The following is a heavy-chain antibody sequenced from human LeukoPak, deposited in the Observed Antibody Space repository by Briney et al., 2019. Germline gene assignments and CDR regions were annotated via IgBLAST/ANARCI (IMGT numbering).Heavy chain of an antibody. CDR3: ARGPQYYDILTGLDV. V-gene: IGHV4-39*07. J-gene: IGHJ6*04. CDR1: GGSISSSSYY. D-gene: IGHD3-9*01. CDR2: INHSGST. Sequence: PSETLSLTCTVSGGSISSSSYYWGWIRQPPGKGLEWIGEINHSGSTNYNPSLKSRVTISVDTSKNQFSLKLSSVTAADTAVYYCARGPQYYDILTGLDVWGKGTTVTVSS.